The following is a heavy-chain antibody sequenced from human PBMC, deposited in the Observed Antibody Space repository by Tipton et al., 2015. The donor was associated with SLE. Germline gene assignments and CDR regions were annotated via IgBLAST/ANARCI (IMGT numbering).Heavy chain of an antibody. D-gene: IGHD3-3*01. J-gene: IGHJ4*02. CDR3: ARGRGLEGRY. Sequence: LSLTCAVSGGSISSGGYSWSWIRQPPGKGLEWIGYIYHSGSTYYNPSLKSRVTISVDRSKNQFSLKLSSVTAADTAVYYCARGRGLEGRYWGQGTLVTVSS. V-gene: IGHV4-30-2*01. CDR2: IYHSGST. CDR1: GGSISSGGYS.